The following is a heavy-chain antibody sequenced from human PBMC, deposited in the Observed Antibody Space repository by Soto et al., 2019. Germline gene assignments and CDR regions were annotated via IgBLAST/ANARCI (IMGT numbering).Heavy chain of an antibody. CDR1: GGSISSGDYY. CDR2: IYYSGST. V-gene: IGHV4-30-4*01. Sequence: SETLSLTCTVSGGSISSGDYYWSWIRQPPGKGLEWIGYIYYSGSTYYNPSLKSRVTISVDTSKNPFSLKLSSVTAADRAVYYCAREVSYYFDYWGQGTLVTVSS. CDR3: AREVSYYFDY. J-gene: IGHJ4*02.